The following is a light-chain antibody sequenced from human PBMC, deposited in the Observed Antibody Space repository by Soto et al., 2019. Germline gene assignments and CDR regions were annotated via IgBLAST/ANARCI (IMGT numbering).Light chain of an antibody. V-gene: IGLV2-11*01. J-gene: IGLJ2*01. CDR3: CSYASGLTLL. CDR2: DVS. CDR1: SSDVGGYNY. Sequence: QSALTQPRSVAGSPGQSVTVSCTGTSSDVGGYNYVSWYQQHPGKAPKLIIYDVSKRPSGVPDRFSGSKSGNTASLTISGLQAEDEADYYCCSYASGLTLLFGGGTKLTVL.